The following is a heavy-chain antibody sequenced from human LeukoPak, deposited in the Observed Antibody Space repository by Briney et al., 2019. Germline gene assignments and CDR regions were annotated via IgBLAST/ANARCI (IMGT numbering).Heavy chain of an antibody. CDR2: IRYDGNNK. D-gene: IGHD3-22*01. J-gene: IGHJ4*02. CDR3: TRIDSSGYYFYY. Sequence: GGSLRLSCAASGFTVSSNYMSWVRQAPGKGLEWVALIRYDGNNKYYADSVTGRFTISRDNSKNTLYLQMNSLRVDDTALYYCTRIDSSGYYFYYWGQGTLVTVSS. CDR1: GFTVSSNY. V-gene: IGHV3-30*02.